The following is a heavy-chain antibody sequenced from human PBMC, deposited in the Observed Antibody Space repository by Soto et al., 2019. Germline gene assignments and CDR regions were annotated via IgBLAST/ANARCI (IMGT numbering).Heavy chain of an antibody. D-gene: IGHD3-22*01. J-gene: IGHJ4*02. Sequence: PSETLSLTCAVSGGSISRYYWSWIRQPAGKGLEWIGRISASGSTNYNPSLKSRVVTSVDTSKSQFSLELNSVTAADTAVYYCARVGDTSGYYYNFDYWGQGTLVTVSS. CDR3: ARVGDTSGYYYNFDY. CDR1: GGSISRYY. CDR2: ISASGST. V-gene: IGHV4-4*07.